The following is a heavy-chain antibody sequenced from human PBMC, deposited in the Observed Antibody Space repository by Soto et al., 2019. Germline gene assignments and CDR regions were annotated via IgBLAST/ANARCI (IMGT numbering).Heavy chain of an antibody. J-gene: IGHJ6*02. D-gene: IGHD6-19*01. V-gene: IGHV3-33*01. Sequence: GGSLRLSCVASGFTFSSYGMHWVRQAPGKGLEWVAVIWYDGSNKYYADSVKGRFTISRDNSKNTRYLQMNSLRAEDTAVYYSARGGYSSGWLQINYYYGMDVWGQGTTVTVSS. CDR2: IWYDGSNK. CDR3: ARGGYSSGWLQINYYYGMDV. CDR1: GFTFSSYG.